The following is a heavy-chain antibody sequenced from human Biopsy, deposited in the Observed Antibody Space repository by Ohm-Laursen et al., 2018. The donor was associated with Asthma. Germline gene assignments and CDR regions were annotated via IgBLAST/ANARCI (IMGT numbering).Heavy chain of an antibody. D-gene: IGHD3-10*01. J-gene: IGHJ6*02. Sequence: ASVKVSCKTSGYTFNNAGITWVRRAPGQGLEWMGWISVYNGNTKVAQKLQDRVTMITDTSTSTAYMELKSLRSDDTAVYFCARAVDYSHYYGIDVWGQGTTVTVS. CDR3: ARAVDYSHYYGIDV. CDR1: GYTFNNAG. V-gene: IGHV1-18*01. CDR2: ISVYNGNT.